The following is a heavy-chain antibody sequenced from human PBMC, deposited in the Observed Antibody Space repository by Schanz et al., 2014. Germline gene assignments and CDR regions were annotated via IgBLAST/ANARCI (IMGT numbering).Heavy chain of an antibody. CDR2: ISWNSGDI. V-gene: IGHV3-9*01. Sequence: EVQLVESGGALIQPGGALSLSCAASGFPFDDHAMHLVPQSPGNGPEWVSGISWNSGDIAYADSVKGRFTVSRDNFRNSVFLQMNSLEPGDTALYFCAKDMSIFCSHGLDAWGPGTMVTVSA. CDR1: GFPFDDHA. D-gene: IGHD3-3*01. CDR3: AKDMSIFCSHGLDA. J-gene: IGHJ3*01.